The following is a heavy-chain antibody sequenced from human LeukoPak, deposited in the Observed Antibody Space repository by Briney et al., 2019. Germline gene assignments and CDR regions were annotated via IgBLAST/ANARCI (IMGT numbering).Heavy chain of an antibody. CDR2: ISWNSGSI. CDR3: AKGLVGATSYYYYGMDV. J-gene: IGHJ6*02. D-gene: IGHD1-26*01. V-gene: IGHV3-9*01. CDR1: GFTFDDYA. Sequence: GGSLRLSCAASGFTFDDYAMHWVRQAPGKGLEWVSGISWNSGSIGYADSVKGRFTISRDNAKNSLYLQMNSLRAEDTALYYCAKGLVGATSYYYYGMDVWGQGTTVTVSS.